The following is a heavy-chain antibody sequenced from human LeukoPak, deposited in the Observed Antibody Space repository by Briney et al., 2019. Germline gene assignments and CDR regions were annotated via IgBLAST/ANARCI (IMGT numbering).Heavy chain of an antibody. CDR3: AREVSSSGWYPRDAFDI. Sequence: SVKVSCKASGGTFSSYAISWVRQAPGQGLEWMGGIIPIFGTANYAQKFQGRVTITTDESTSTAYMELSSLRSEDTAVYYCAREVSSSGWYPRDAFDIWGQGTMVTVSS. CDR2: IIPIFGTA. CDR1: GGTFSSYA. D-gene: IGHD6-19*01. V-gene: IGHV1-69*05. J-gene: IGHJ3*02.